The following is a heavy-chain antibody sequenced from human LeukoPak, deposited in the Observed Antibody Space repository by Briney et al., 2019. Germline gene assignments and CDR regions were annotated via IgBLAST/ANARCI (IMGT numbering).Heavy chain of an antibody. CDR2: ISSSSSYI. Sequence: GGSLRLSCAASGFTFSSYSMNWVRQAPGKGLEWVSSISSSSSYIYYADSVKGRFTISRDNAKNSLYLQMNSLRAEDTAVYYCARLRLRYTRNGDSTSYEVFDIWGQGTVVAVSS. CDR1: GFTFSSYS. V-gene: IGHV3-21*01. D-gene: IGHD2-21*01. CDR3: ARLRLRYTRNGDSTSYEVFDI. J-gene: IGHJ3*02.